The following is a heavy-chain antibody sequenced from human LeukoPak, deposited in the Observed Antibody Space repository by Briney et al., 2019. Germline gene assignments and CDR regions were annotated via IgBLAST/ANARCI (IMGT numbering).Heavy chain of an antibody. D-gene: IGHD5-24*01. Sequence: PGGSLRLSCAASGFTFSSYAMSWVRQAPGKGLEWVSAISGSGGSTYYADSVKGRFTISRDNSKNTLYLQMNSLRAEDTAVYYCANHGIDGYYYYYYYMDVWGKGTTVTVSS. J-gene: IGHJ6*03. CDR2: ISGSGGST. V-gene: IGHV3-23*01. CDR1: GFTFSSYA. CDR3: ANHGIDGYYYYYYYMDV.